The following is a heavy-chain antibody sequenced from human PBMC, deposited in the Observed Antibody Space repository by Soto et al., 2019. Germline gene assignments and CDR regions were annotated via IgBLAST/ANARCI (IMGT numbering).Heavy chain of an antibody. CDR2: SRDKANSFST. J-gene: IGHJ3*01. CDR3: ARTKSYGAYDV. Sequence: EVKLVESGGGLVQPGGSLRLSCAVSGFTLSDYYIDWVRQAPGKGLEWLARSRDKANSFSTDYAASVKGRLSISRDDSESSLFLQMNSLRTEDTALYYCARTKSYGAYDVWGQGTVVIVSS. CDR1: GFTLSDYY. D-gene: IGHD3-10*01. V-gene: IGHV3-72*01.